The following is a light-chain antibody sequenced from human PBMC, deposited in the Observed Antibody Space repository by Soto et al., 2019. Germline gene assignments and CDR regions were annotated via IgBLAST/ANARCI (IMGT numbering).Light chain of an antibody. Sequence: QSVLAQPASVSGSPGQSLTISRTGTSSDVGGYNYVCWYQQHPGKAPKLMIYDVSNRPSGVSNRFSGSKSGNTASLTISGLQAEYEADYYCSSYTSSSTLPYGFGTGTKVTVL. CDR2: DVS. CDR3: SSYTSSSTLPYG. CDR1: SSDVGGYNY. V-gene: IGLV2-14*01. J-gene: IGLJ1*01.